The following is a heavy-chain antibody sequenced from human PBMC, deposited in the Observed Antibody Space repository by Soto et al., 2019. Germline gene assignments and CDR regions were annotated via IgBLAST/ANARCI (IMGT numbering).Heavy chain of an antibody. J-gene: IGHJ4*02. CDR3: ARAVPTKTAPIAY. Sequence: ASVKVSCKASGYTFTTYYMHWLRQARGQGLEWMGIITPSSGSTRYEQKFQDRVTMTRDTSTSTVYMELSSLRSEDTAVYYCARAVPTKTAPIAYWGQGTLVTVSS. V-gene: IGHV1-46*01. CDR1: GYTFTTYY. D-gene: IGHD4-17*01. CDR2: ITPSSGST.